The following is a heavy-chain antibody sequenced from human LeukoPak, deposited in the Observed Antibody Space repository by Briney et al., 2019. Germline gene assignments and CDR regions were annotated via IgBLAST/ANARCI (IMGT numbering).Heavy chain of an antibody. V-gene: IGHV3-53*01. CDR2: MYSGGST. D-gene: IGHD3-10*01. CDR3: ARSPMVRGVTDYYYGLDV. J-gene: IGHJ6*02. Sequence: GGSLRLSCAASGFIFSSNYMSWVRQAPGKGLEWVSVMYSGGSTYYADSVKGRFTISRDNSKNTLYLQMNSLRAEDTAVYYCARSPMVRGVTDYYYGLDVWGQGTTVTVSS. CDR1: GFIFSSNY.